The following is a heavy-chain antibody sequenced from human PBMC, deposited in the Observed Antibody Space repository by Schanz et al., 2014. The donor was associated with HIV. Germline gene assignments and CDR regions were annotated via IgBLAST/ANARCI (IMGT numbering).Heavy chain of an antibody. Sequence: QVQLVQSGAGVKKPGASVRVSCKASGYTFSSNDINWGRQASGQGLEWVGWMKPRTGNTGYAQKFQTRVTLTTNTSLYPAYMELSTVTSDDTAVYYCTRGARDCSNGVCGGTYFDYWGQGTLVTVSS. D-gene: IGHD2-8*01. J-gene: IGHJ4*02. CDR2: MKPRTGNT. V-gene: IGHV1-8*02. CDR3: TRGARDCSNGVCGGTYFDY. CDR1: GYTFSSND.